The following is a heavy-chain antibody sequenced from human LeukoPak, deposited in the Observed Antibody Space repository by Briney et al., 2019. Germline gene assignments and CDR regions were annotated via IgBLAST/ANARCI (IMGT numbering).Heavy chain of an antibody. D-gene: IGHD2-2*01. CDR2: IYSGGST. J-gene: IGHJ5*02. CDR1: GFTVSSNY. Sequence: GGSLRLSCAASGFTVSSNYMSWVRQAPGKGLEWVSVIYSGGSTYYADSVKGRFTISRDNSKNTLYLQMNSLRAEDTAVYYCARDRVCSSTSCYFNGFTPNWFDPWGQGTLVTVSS. CDR3: ARDRVCSSTSCYFNGFTPNWFDP. V-gene: IGHV3-66*01.